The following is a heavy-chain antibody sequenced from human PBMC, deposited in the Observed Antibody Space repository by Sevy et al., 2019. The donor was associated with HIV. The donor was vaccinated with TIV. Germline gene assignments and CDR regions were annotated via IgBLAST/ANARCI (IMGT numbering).Heavy chain of an antibody. CDR1: GFTFSSYA. CDR3: ARVGSGYYYYYGMDV. D-gene: IGHD2-15*01. V-gene: IGHV3-23*01. Sequence: AGSLRLSCGVSGFTFSSYAMTWVRQPPGKGLEWVSIISGSGATTSYADSVKGRFTISRDNSKNALYLQMNSLRAEDTAVYYCARVGSGYYYYYGMDVWGQGTTVTVSS. CDR2: ISGSGATT. J-gene: IGHJ6*02.